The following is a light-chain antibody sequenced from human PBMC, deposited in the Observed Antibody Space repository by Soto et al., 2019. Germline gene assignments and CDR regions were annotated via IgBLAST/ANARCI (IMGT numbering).Light chain of an antibody. CDR1: QSLVHSDGIAY. Sequence: DVVMTQSPLSLPVTLGQPASISCRSNQSLVHSDGIAYFSWFQQRPGRSPRRLIYKVSNRDSGVPARFSGSVSCTDFALKISRVEAEDVGVYYCMQGTHWPITFGQGTRLEIK. CDR2: KVS. CDR3: MQGTHWPIT. V-gene: IGKV2-30*02. J-gene: IGKJ5*01.